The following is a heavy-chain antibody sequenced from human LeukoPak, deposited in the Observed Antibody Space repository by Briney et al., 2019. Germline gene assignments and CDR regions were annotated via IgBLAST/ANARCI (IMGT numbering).Heavy chain of an antibody. D-gene: IGHD1-26*01. CDR3: ASLGATTSP. V-gene: IGHV4-39*01. CDR1: GGSISSSSYY. Sequence: SETLSLTCTVSGGSISSSSYYWGWIRQPPGKGLEWIGSIYYSGSTYYNPSLKSRVTISVDTSKNQFSLKLSSVTAADTDVYYCASLGATTSPWGQGTLVTVSS. J-gene: IGHJ5*02. CDR2: IYYSGST.